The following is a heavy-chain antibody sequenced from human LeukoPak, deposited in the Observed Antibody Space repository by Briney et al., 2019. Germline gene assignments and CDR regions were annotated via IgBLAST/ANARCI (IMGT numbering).Heavy chain of an antibody. Sequence: SSETLSLTCTVSGGSISSSSYYWGWIRQPPGKGLEWIGSIYYSGSTYYNPSLKSRVTISVDTSKNQFSLKLSSVTAADTAVYYCARERDTFDYWGQGTLVTVSS. D-gene: IGHD5-18*01. V-gene: IGHV4-39*02. CDR1: GGSISSSSYY. CDR3: ARERDTFDY. J-gene: IGHJ4*02. CDR2: IYYSGST.